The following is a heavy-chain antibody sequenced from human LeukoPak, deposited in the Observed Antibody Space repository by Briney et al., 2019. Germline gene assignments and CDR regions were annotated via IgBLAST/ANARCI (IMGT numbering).Heavy chain of an antibody. CDR1: GGSISSYY. CDR3: ARVACSGGSCYAGASYYFDY. J-gene: IGHJ4*02. V-gene: IGHV4-59*01. D-gene: IGHD2-15*01. Sequence: SETLSLTCTVSGGSISSYYWSWIRQPPGKGLEWIGYIYYSGSTNYNPSLKSRVTISVDTSKNQFPLKLSSVTAADTAVYYCARVACSGGSCYAGASYYFDYWGQGTLVTVSS. CDR2: IYYSGST.